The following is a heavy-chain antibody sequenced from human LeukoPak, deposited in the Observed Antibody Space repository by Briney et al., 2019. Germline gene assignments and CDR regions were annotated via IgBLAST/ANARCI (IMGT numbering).Heavy chain of an antibody. CDR2: IYYSGSA. D-gene: IGHD2-2*03. J-gene: IGHJ5*02. V-gene: IGHV4-59*01. Sequence: SETLSLTCTVSGGSLSSYYWSWIRQPPGKGLEWIGCIYYSGSANYNPSLKSRVTISVDMSKNQFSLKLSSVTASDTAVYYCARGIGSLDPWGQGTLVTVSS. CDR1: GGSLSSYY. CDR3: ARGIGSLDP.